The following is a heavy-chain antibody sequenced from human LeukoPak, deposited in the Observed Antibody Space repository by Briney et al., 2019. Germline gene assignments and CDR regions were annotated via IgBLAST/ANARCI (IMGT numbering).Heavy chain of an antibody. V-gene: IGHV3-23*01. CDR1: GFTLSLYP. Sequence: GVSLRLFCTPSGFTLSLYPVICAPQATGRGLEGLSAISGSGGSTYYADSVKGRFTISRDNSKNTLYLQMNSLRAEDTAVYYCAKPVGKGFGELVRGMDVWGQGTTVTVSS. D-gene: IGHD3-10*01. CDR3: AKPVGKGFGELVRGMDV. J-gene: IGHJ6*02. CDR2: ISGSGGST.